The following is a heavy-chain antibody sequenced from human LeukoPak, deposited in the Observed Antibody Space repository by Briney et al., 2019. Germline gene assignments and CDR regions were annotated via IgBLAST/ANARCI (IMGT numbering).Heavy chain of an antibody. Sequence: SQTLSLTCAIFGDSVSSNSAGRSWVRQSPSRGLEWLGRTYYRSTWYNDDAPSVKGRLTINPDTAKNQFSLQLKSVTAEDTALYYCVRGGLVRGAINSLIGFDVWGQGIMVTVSS. CDR2: TYYRSTWYN. CDR3: VRGGLVRGAINSLIGFDV. V-gene: IGHV6-1*01. D-gene: IGHD3-10*01. CDR1: GDSVSSNSAG. J-gene: IGHJ3*01.